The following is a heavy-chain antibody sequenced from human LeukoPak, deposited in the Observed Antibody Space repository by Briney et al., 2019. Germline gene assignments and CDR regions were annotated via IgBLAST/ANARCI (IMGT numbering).Heavy chain of an antibody. CDR1: GYSFTSYW. CDR3: ARSSHMVRGVMDY. J-gene: IGHJ4*02. D-gene: IGHD3-10*01. V-gene: IGHV5-51*01. CDR2: IYPGDSDT. Sequence: GESLKISCKGSGYSFTSYWIGWVRQMPGKGLGWVGIIYPGDSDTRYSPSFQGQVTISAEKSISTAYLQWSSLKASDTAMYYCARSSHMVRGVMDYWGQGTLVTVSS.